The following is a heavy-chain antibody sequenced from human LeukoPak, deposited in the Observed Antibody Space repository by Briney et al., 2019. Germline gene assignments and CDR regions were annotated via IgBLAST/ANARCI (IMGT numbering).Heavy chain of an antibody. CDR3: ARGRATMVRGVIIERFDY. D-gene: IGHD3-10*01. Sequence: VASVKVSCKASGYTFTSYDINWVRQATGQGLEWMGWMNPNSGNTGYAQKFQGRVTMTRNTSISTAYMELSSLRSEDTAVYYCARGRATMVRGVIIERFDYWGQGTLVTVSS. V-gene: IGHV1-8*01. J-gene: IGHJ4*02. CDR1: GYTFTSYD. CDR2: MNPNSGNT.